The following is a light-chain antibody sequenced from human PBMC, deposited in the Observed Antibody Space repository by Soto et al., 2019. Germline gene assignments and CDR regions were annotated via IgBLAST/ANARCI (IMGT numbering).Light chain of an antibody. J-gene: IGKJ2*01. Sequence: EIVLTQSPGKLSLSPGERATLSCRASRSLSSSYVVWYQQKPGQAPRLLIYAASSRATGIPDRFSGSGSATEYTLTISRLEPEDFAVYYCQQQGTFCQGNKLEIK. CDR2: AAS. CDR1: RSLSSSY. CDR3: QQQGT. V-gene: IGKV3-20*01.